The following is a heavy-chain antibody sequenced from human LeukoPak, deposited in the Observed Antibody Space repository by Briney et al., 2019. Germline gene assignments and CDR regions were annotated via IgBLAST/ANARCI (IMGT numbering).Heavy chain of an antibody. V-gene: IGHV3-30*02. J-gene: IGHJ4*02. Sequence: GGSLRLSCAASGFTFSSYGMHWVRQAPGKGLEWVAFIRYDGSNKYYADSVKGRFTISRDNPKNTLFLQMNSLRAEDTAVYYCAKDPRARSGSYYDYWGQGTLVTVSS. CDR1: GFTFSSYG. D-gene: IGHD1-26*01. CDR3: AKDPRARSGSYYDY. CDR2: IRYDGSNK.